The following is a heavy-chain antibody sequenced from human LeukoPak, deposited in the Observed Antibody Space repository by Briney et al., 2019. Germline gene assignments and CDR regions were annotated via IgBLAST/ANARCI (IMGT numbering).Heavy chain of an antibody. V-gene: IGHV4-59*01. J-gene: IGHJ4*02. CDR2: IYYSGGT. CDR3: ARFDTSGYYVDN. D-gene: IGHD3-22*01. Sequence: SETLSLTCTVSGGSISSYYWSWIRQPPGKGLEWMGYIYYSGGTNYNPSLKSRVAISVDTSKNQFPLMLNSVNAAATAVYYCARFDTSGYYVDNWGQGTLDTVSS. CDR1: GGSISSYY.